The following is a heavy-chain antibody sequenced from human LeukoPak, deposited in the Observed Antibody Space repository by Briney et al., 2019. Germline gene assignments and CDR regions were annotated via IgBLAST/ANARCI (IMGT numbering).Heavy chain of an antibody. CDR1: GGPLSSYY. CDR3: ARRVVLVPAAMDYFDY. J-gene: IGHJ4*02. V-gene: IGHV4-59*08. D-gene: IGHD2-2*01. Sequence: NSAETLSLTCTVSGGPLSSYYWSWIRQPPGKGLVWIGYIYYCGSTNYNPYLKRRVTISVDTSKNQFPLKLSSVTAADTAVYSCARRVVLVPAAMDYFDYWGQGTLVTVSS. CDR2: IYYCGST.